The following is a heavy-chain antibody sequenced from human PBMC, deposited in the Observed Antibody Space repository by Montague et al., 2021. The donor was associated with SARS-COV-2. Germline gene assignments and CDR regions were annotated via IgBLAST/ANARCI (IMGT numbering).Heavy chain of an antibody. D-gene: IGHD6-19*01. CDR1: GDSVAGNRVS. CDR3: VRYSGWFYFDF. J-gene: IGHJ4*02. CDR2: TYYRSKWYS. Sequence: CAISGDSVAGNRVSWSWLTHAPSRRLELLGSTYYRSKWYSDYAPSVRGRLTVNPDASKNEFSLELNYVTPEDTAVYYCVRYSGWFYFDFWGQGTLVTVSS. V-gene: IGHV6-1*01.